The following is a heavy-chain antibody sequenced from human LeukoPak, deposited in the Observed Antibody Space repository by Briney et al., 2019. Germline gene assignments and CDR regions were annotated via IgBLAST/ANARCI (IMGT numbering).Heavy chain of an antibody. CDR2: MNPNSGNT. CDR1: GYTFTSYD. CDR3: ARGRLPGIAVVIWFDP. V-gene: IGHV1-8*01. Sequence: ASVKVSCKASGYTFTSYDINWVRQATGQGHEWMGWMNPNSGNTGYAQKFQGRVTMTRNTSISTAYMELSSLRSEDTAVYYCARGRLPGIAVVIWFDPWGQGTLVTVSS. J-gene: IGHJ5*02. D-gene: IGHD6-19*01.